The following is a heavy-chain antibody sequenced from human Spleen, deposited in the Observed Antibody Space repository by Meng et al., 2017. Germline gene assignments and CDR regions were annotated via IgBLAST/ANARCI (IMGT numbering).Heavy chain of an antibody. CDR3: ARGYYSDSH. Sequence: QVQLQESGPGLVKPSGTLSLTCAISGGSISSNNWWSWVRQAPGKGLEWIGEIYQTGSANYNPSLKSRVTISVDKSKTQLSLKVNSVTAADTAVYYCARGYYSDSHWGQGTLVTVSS. J-gene: IGHJ4*02. V-gene: IGHV4-4*02. CDR1: GGSISSNNW. CDR2: IYQTGSA. D-gene: IGHD3-22*01.